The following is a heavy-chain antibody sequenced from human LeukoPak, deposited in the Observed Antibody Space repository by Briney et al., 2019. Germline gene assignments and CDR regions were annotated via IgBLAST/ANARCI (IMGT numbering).Heavy chain of an antibody. Sequence: GGSLRFSCAASGFTVSSNYMSWVRQAPGKGLEWVSVIYSGGSTYYADSVKGRFTISRDNSKNTLYLQMNSLRAEDTAVYYCARLSGGSFDYWGQGTLVTVSS. CDR2: IYSGGST. CDR1: GFTVSSNY. V-gene: IGHV3-53*01. CDR3: ARLSGGSFDY. D-gene: IGHD2-15*01. J-gene: IGHJ4*02.